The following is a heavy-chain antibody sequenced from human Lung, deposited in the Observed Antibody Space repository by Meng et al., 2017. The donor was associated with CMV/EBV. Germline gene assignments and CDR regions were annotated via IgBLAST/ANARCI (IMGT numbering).Heavy chain of an antibody. J-gene: IGHJ3*02. CDR2: IDPKSGDT. V-gene: IGHV1-2*02. CDR3: AKEESGYYDALEI. Sequence: SVKVSXKASGYTFTGDYLHWVRQAPGQGLEWMASIDPKSGDTKFAQKFQGRVTMTRDTSISTLYMQLSTLRSDDTAVYYCAKEESGYYDALEIWGQGTMVTVSS. CDR1: GYTFTGDY. D-gene: IGHD3-3*01.